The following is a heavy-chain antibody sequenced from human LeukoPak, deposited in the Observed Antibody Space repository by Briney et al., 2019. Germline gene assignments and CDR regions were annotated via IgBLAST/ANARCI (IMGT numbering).Heavy chain of an antibody. D-gene: IGHD1-26*01. CDR1: GYTFTGYY. CDR3: ARDSSIVGATTTDY. CDR2: INPNSGGT. V-gene: IGHV1-2*02. J-gene: IGHJ4*02. Sequence: ASVKVSCKASGYTFTGYYMHWVRQAPGQGLERMGWINPNSGGTNYAQKFQGRVTMTRDTSISTAYMELSRLRSDDTAVYYCARDSSIVGATTTDYWGQGTLVTVSS.